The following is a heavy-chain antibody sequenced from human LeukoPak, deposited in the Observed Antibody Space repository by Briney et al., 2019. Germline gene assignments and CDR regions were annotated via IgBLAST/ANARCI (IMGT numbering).Heavy chain of an antibody. CDR3: ARVQGMVREYYYYYYMDV. Sequence: VASVKVSCKASGYTFTSYAMNWVRQAPGQGLEWMGWINTNTGNPTYAQGFTGRFVFSLDTSVSTAYLQISSLKAEDTAVYYCARVQGMVREYYYYYYMDVWGKGTTVTVSS. D-gene: IGHD3-10*01. CDR2: INTNTGNP. CDR1: GYTFTSYA. J-gene: IGHJ6*03. V-gene: IGHV7-4-1*02.